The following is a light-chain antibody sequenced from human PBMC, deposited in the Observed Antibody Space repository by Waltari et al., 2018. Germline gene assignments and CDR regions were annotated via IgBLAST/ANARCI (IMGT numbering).Light chain of an antibody. CDR2: DVI. CDR1: NSDVGAYQY. CDR3: SSYTTSATWV. J-gene: IGLJ3*02. V-gene: IGLV2-14*03. Sequence: QSALTQPASVSGSPGQSITISCTGTNSDVGAYQYVSWYQQNPGKAPKLIIFDVIRRPSGVSYRFSGSKSGSTASLTISGLQAGDEADYYCSSYTTSATWVFGGGTRVAVL.